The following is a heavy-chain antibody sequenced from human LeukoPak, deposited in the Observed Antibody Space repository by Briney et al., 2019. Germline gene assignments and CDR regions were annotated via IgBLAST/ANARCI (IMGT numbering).Heavy chain of an antibody. J-gene: IGHJ4*02. CDR1: GGSFSGYY. Sequence: SETLSLTCVVYGGSFSGYYWSWIRQPPGKGLECIGEINHSGSTNYNPSLKSRVTISVDTSKNQFSLKLSSVTAADTAVYYCATGSGSYFPAAYWGQGTLVTVSS. V-gene: IGHV4-34*01. CDR3: ATGSGSYFPAAY. CDR2: INHSGST. D-gene: IGHD3-10*01.